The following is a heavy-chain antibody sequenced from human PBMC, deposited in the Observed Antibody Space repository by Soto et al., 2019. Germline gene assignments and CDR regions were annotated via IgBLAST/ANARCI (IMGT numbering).Heavy chain of an antibody. D-gene: IGHD3-3*01. V-gene: IGHV3-74*01. CDR1: GFTFSSYW. CDR2: INSDGSST. CDR3: ARAWGNDFWSGYFYY. Sequence: EVQLVESGGGLVQPGGSLRLSCAASGFTFSSYWMHWVRQAPGKGLVWVSRINSDGSSTSYADSVKGRFTISRDNAKNTLYLQMNSLRAEDTAVYYCARAWGNDFWSGYFYYWGQGTLVTVSS. J-gene: IGHJ4*02.